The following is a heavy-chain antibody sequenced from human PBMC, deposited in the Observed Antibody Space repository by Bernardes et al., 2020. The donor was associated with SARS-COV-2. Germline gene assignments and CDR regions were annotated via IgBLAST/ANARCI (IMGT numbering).Heavy chain of an antibody. J-gene: IGHJ4*02. Sequence: ASVKVSCKVSGYSLTELPIHWVRQAPGKGLEWMGGFDSEDGQTIYAQKFQGRVTMIEDTSTDTAYMELNSLRVEDTAVYYCARWDGSGTKYLGYWGQGILVTVSS. CDR2: FDSEDGQT. CDR1: GYSLTELP. CDR3: ARWDGSGTKYLGY. V-gene: IGHV1-24*01. D-gene: IGHD3-10*01.